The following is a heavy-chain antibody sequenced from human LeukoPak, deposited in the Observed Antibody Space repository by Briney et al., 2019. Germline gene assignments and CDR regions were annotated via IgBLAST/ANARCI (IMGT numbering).Heavy chain of an antibody. CDR1: GYTFTGYY. V-gene: IGHV1-2*02. CDR2: INPNSGGT. D-gene: IGHD2-15*01. Sequence: GASVKVSCKASGYTFTGYYMHWVRQAPGQGLEWMGWINPNSGGTNYAQKFQGGVTMTRDTSISTAYMELSRLRSDDTAVYYCAGEDNCSGGSCANWFDPWGQGTLVTVSS. CDR3: AGEDNCSGGSCANWFDP. J-gene: IGHJ5*02.